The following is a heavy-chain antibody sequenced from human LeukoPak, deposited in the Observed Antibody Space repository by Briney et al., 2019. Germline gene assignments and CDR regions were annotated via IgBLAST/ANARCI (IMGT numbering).Heavy chain of an antibody. CDR2: IYYSGST. CDR3: ARVGSAAVDY. J-gene: IGHJ4*02. D-gene: IGHD3-16*01. V-gene: IGHV4-31*03. CDR1: GGSISSGGYY. Sequence: SETLSLTCTVSGGSISSGGYYWSWIRQHPGKGLEWIGYIYYSGSTYYNPSLKSRVTISVDTSKNQFSLKLSSVTAADTAVYYCARVGSAAVDYWGQGTLVTVSS.